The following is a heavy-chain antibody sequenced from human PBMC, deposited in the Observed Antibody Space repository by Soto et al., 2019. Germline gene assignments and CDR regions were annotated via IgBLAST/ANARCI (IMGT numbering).Heavy chain of an antibody. D-gene: IGHD1-1*01. J-gene: IGHJ4*02. V-gene: IGHV1-69*06. CDR3: AAPRFFLYKGYFDY. CDR1: GGIFSSYA. CDR2: IIPIFGTA. Sequence: SVKVSCKASGGIFSSYAISWVRQAPGQGLEWMGGIIPIFGTANYAQKFQGRVTIIADKSTSTAYMELRSLRSEDTAVYYCAAPRFFLYKGYFDYWGQGTLVTDSS.